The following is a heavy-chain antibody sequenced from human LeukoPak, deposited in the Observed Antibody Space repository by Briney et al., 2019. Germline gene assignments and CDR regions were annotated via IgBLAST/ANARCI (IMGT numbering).Heavy chain of an antibody. CDR3: ARDHDSSHDRAFDI. CDR1: GFTFSNYG. CDR2: ISGSGGST. V-gene: IGHV3-23*01. Sequence: PGGSLRLSCAASGFTFSNYGMNWVRQAPGKGLEWVSGISGSGGSTYSADSVKGRFIISRDNSKNMLYLQMNSLRAEDTAVYYCARDHDSSHDRAFDIWGQGTMVTVSS. D-gene: IGHD3-22*01. J-gene: IGHJ3*02.